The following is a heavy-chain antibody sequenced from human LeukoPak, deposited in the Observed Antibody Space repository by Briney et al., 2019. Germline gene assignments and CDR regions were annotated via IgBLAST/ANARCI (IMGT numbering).Heavy chain of an antibody. D-gene: IGHD3-3*01. Sequence: SETLSLTCTVSGGSISSSSYYWGWIRQPPGKGLEYIGIIYYTGGTYYNPSLNSRVTMSVDTSKNQFSLNLSSVTAADTAVYYCARTPRRDDFWSGYPIDDAFHVWGQGTMVTVSS. CDR2: IYYTGGT. V-gene: IGHV4-39*01. J-gene: IGHJ3*01. CDR1: GGSISSSSYY. CDR3: ARTPRRDDFWSGYPIDDAFHV.